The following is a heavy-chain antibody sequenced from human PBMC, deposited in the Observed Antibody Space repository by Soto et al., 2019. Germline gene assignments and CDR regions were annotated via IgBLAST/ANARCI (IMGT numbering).Heavy chain of an antibody. CDR3: ARQIQDIVVVPAAAMAPVWFDP. CDR1: GGSISSSSYY. V-gene: IGHV4-39*01. Sequence: QLQLQESGPGLVKPSETLSLTCTVSGGSISSSSYYWGWIRQPPGKGLEWIGSIYYSGSTYYNPSLKSRVTISVDTSKNQFSLKLSSVTAADTAVYYCARQIQDIVVVPAAAMAPVWFDPWGQGTLVTVSS. D-gene: IGHD2-2*01. J-gene: IGHJ5*02. CDR2: IYYSGST.